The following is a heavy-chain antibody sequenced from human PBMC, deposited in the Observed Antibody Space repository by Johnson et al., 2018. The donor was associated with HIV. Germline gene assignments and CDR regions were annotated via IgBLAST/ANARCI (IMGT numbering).Heavy chain of an antibody. D-gene: IGHD3-10*02. V-gene: IGHV3-66*01. Sequence: VQLVESGGGVVRPGGSLRLSCAASGLTFEDYGMSWVRQAPGKGLEWVSVFYSGGSTYYADSVRGRFTISRDNSKNTLYLQMNSLRAEDTAVYYCARDCSVRAFAIWGPGTMVTVSS. J-gene: IGHJ3*02. CDR3: ARDCSVRAFAI. CDR2: FYSGGST. CDR1: GLTFEDYG.